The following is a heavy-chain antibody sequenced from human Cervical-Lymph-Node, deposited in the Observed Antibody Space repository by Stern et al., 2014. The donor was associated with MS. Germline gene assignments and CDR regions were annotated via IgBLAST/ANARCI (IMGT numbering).Heavy chain of an antibody. CDR1: GYSFTIYY. Sequence: VQLVQSGAEVKKPGESLKISCKLSGYSFTIYYIAWVRQMPGKGLEWMWVSYPYDSDTTYSPSFQGQVTISADKSITTAYLQWSSLRASDTAMYYCARHVQGFDYWGQGTLVTVSS. J-gene: IGHJ4*02. CDR3: ARHVQGFDY. V-gene: IGHV5-51*01. CDR2: SYPYDSDT.